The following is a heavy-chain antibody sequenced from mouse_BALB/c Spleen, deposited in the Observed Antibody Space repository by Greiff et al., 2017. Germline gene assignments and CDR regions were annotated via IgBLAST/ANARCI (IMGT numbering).Heavy chain of an antibody. Sequence: VQRVESGPGLVAPSQSLSITCTVSGFSLTSYGVHWVRQPPGKGLEWLGVIWAGGSTNYNSALMSRLSISKDNSKSQVFLKMNSLQTDDTAMYYCARDRGMIDYWGQGTTLTVSS. CDR1: GFSLTSYG. V-gene: IGHV2-9*02. J-gene: IGHJ2*01. CDR3: ARDRGMIDY. CDR2: IWAGGST. D-gene: IGHD2-10*02.